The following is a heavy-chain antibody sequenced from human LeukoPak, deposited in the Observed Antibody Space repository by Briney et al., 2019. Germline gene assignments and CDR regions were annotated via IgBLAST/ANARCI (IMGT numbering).Heavy chain of an antibody. J-gene: IGHJ4*02. CDR1: GFTFSIYA. Sequence: GGSLRLSCAASGFTFSIYAMSWVRQAPRKGLEWVSAISGSGDRTYYADSVKGRFTISRDNSKNTLFLQMNSLRAEDTAVYYCAKTGARHSSSSNFDYWGQGTLVTVSS. CDR2: ISGSGDRT. D-gene: IGHD6-6*01. V-gene: IGHV3-23*01. CDR3: AKTGARHSSSSNFDY.